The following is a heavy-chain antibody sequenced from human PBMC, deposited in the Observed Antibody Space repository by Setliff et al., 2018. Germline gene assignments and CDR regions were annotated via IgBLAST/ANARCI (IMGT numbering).Heavy chain of an antibody. CDR3: ARQPTGTYQWTIDS. J-gene: IGHJ4*02. V-gene: IGHV4-38-2*01. CDR2: AHQSGTT. CDR1: GDSFSDYY. Sequence: SETLSLTCAVYGDSFSDYYWGWIRQAPGKGLEWIGTAHQSGTTFYNPSLKGRVTMSVDTSKSQFSLKLNSVTATDTAVYYCARQPTGTYQWTIDSWGQGTLVTVSS. D-gene: IGHD1-26*01.